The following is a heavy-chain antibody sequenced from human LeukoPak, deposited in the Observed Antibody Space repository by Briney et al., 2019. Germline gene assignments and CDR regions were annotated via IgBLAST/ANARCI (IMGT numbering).Heavy chain of an antibody. V-gene: IGHV1-69*04. CDR2: IIPILGIA. CDR1: GGTFSSYA. Sequence: ASVKVSCKASGGTFSSYAISWVRQAPGQGLEWMGRIIPILGIANYAQKFQGRVTITADKSTSTAYMELSSLRSEDTAVYYCARDEEGSGWLYNYYGMDVWGQGTTVTVSS. D-gene: IGHD6-19*01. CDR3: ARDEEGSGWLYNYYGMDV. J-gene: IGHJ6*02.